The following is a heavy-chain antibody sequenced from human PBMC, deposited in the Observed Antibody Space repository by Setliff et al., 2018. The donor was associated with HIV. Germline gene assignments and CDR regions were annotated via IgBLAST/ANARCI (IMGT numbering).Heavy chain of an antibody. CDR2: IYYSGST. CDR1: GGSISTTYYY. Sequence: SETLSLTCTVSGGSISTTYYYWGWIRQPPGKGLEWIGRIYYSGSTYYNPSLKSRVTISVDTSKNQFSLKLSSVTAADTAVYYCARRPAGAVAGGYGMDVWGQGTTVTVSS. V-gene: IGHV4-39*07. CDR3: ARRPAGAVAGGYGMDV. J-gene: IGHJ6*02. D-gene: IGHD6-19*01.